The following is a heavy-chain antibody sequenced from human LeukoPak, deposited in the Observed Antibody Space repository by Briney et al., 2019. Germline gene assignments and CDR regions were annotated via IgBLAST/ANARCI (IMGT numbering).Heavy chain of an antibody. Sequence: GGSLRLSCAASGFTFSNYEMNWVRQAPGKGLEWVSYIRSHGLTRYYADSVKGRFTISRDEAKNSLYLQMNSLRAEDTAVYYCARVVARLYYFDYWGQGTLVTVSS. CDR2: IRSHGLTR. J-gene: IGHJ4*02. CDR3: ARVVARLYYFDY. D-gene: IGHD5-12*01. CDR1: GFTFSNYE. V-gene: IGHV3-48*03.